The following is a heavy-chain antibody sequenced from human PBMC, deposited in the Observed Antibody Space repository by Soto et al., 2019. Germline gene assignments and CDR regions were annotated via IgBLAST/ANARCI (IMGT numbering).Heavy chain of an antibody. CDR1: GGSFSGYY. CDR3: ARGRGLRIYSWYFDL. J-gene: IGHJ2*01. CDR2: INHSGST. V-gene: IGHV4-34*01. Sequence: QVQLQQWGAGLLKPSETLSLTCAVYGGSFSGYYWSWIRQPPGKGLEWIGEINHSGSTNYNPSLKSRVTISVDTSKNQFSLKLSSVTAADTAVYYCARGRGLRIYSWYFDLWGRGTLVTVSS. D-gene: IGHD4-17*01.